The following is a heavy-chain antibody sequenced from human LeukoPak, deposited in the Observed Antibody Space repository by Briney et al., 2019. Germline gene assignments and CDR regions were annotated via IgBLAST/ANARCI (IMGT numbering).Heavy chain of an antibody. Sequence: PGGSLRLSCAASGFTFDDYGMSWVRQAPGKGLEWVSGINWNGGSTGYADSVKGRFTISRDNAKNSLYLQMNSLRAEDTAVYYCAREKRGTMIVHDAFDIWGQGTMVTVSS. V-gene: IGHV3-20*04. CDR2: INWNGGST. CDR1: GFTFDDYG. D-gene: IGHD3-22*01. CDR3: AREKRGTMIVHDAFDI. J-gene: IGHJ3*02.